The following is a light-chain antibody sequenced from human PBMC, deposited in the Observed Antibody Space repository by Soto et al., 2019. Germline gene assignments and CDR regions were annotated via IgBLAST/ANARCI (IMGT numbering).Light chain of an antibody. V-gene: IGLV2-8*01. J-gene: IGLJ1*01. CDR2: EVS. CDR1: SSDVGAYNY. CDR3: SSYAGSTTYV. Sequence: QSALTQPPSASGSPGQSVTISCTGTSSDVGAYNYVSWYQQHPGKAPKLMIYEVSKRPSGVPDRFSGSKSGNTASLTVSGLQDEDETDYYCSSYAGSTTYVFGTGTKLTVL.